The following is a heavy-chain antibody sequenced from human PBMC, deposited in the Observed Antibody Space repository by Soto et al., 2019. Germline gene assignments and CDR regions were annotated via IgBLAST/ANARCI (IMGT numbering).Heavy chain of an antibody. CDR2: IIPIFGTA. V-gene: IGHV1-69*13. J-gene: IGHJ5*02. CDR1: GGTFSSYA. D-gene: IGHD6-13*01. CDR3: ASRDRSSWYSWFDP. Sequence: SVKVSCKASGGTFSSYAISWVRQAHGQGLEWMGGIIPIFGTANYAQKFQGRVTITADESTSTAYMELSSLRSEDTAVYYCASRDRSSWYSWFDPWGQGTLVTVSS.